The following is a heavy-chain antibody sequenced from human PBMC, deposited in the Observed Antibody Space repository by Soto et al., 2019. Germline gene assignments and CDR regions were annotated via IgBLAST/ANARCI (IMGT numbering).Heavy chain of an antibody. J-gene: IGHJ5*02. CDR3: ASPKIAFYNWFDP. CDR1: GYTFTSYD. Sequence: ASVKVSCKASGYTFTSYDMHWVRQAPGQRLEWMGWINAGNGNTKYSQKFQGRVTITRDTSASTAYMELSSLRSEDTAVYYCASPKIAFYNWFDPWGQGTLVTVSS. CDR2: INAGNGNT. D-gene: IGHD3-3*02. V-gene: IGHV1-3*01.